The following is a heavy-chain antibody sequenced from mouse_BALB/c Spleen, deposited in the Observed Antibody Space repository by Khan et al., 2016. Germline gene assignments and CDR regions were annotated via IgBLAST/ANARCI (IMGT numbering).Heavy chain of an antibody. CDR2: IRNNANGYTT. D-gene: IGHD2-2*01. V-gene: IGHV7-3*02. Sequence: EVELVESGGGLVQPGGSLRLSCATSGFTFTDYYMSWVRQPPGKALEWLGFIRNNANGYTTEYSASVKGRFTISRDNSQCILYLQLNTLGADDSATYYCARERDGYGDTKDYGGQGTSVAVS. CDR3: ARERDGYGDTKDY. J-gene: IGHJ4*01. CDR1: GFTFTDYY.